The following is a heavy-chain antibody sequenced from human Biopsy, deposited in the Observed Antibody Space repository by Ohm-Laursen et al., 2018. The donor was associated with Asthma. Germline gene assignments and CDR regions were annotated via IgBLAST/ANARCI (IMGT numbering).Heavy chain of an antibody. CDR2: ISSDGHNK. CDR3: ARESGQDSGGTGAFDR. Sequence: SLRLSCAASGFVFSQCGMTWVRQGPGKGLEWVALISSDGHNKYYKDSVKGRFTISRDNSKLRLYLEINSLRVEDSAVYYCARESGQDSGGTGAFDRWGQGIMVAVSS. D-gene: IGHD4-23*01. J-gene: IGHJ3*02. V-gene: IGHV3-30*03. CDR1: GFVFSQCG.